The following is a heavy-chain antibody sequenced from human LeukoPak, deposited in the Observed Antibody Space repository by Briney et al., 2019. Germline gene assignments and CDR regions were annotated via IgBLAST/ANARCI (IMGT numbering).Heavy chain of an antibody. D-gene: IGHD3-22*01. CDR1: GYTFTGFY. CDR3: ATFTYYYDSSGYYPFDY. CDR2: INPNSGGT. Sequence: ASVKVSCKASGYTFTGFYMHWVRQAPGQGLEWMGRINPNSGGTNYAQKFQGRVTMTRDTSISTAYMELSRLRSDDTAVYYCATFTYYYDSSGYYPFDYWRQGTLVTVSS. V-gene: IGHV1-2*06. J-gene: IGHJ4*02.